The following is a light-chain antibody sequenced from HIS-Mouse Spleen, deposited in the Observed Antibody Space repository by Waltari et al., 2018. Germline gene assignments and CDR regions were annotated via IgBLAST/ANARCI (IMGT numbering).Light chain of an antibody. J-gene: IGLJ2*01. CDR1: SLRSYY. CDR3: NSRDSSGNHVV. Sequence: SSELTQDPAVSVALGQTVRITCQGDSLRSYYASWYQQKPGQAPVIVIYGKNNRPSGIPDRFSGSSSGNKASLTITGAQAEDEADYYGNSRDSSGNHVVFGGGTKLTVL. CDR2: GKN. V-gene: IGLV3-19*01.